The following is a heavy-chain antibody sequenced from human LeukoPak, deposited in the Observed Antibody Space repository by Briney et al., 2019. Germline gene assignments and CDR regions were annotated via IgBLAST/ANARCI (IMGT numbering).Heavy chain of an antibody. CDR2: ISWNSGSI. Sequence: GGSLRLSCAASGFTFNHYAMNWVRQAPGKGLEWVSGISWNSGSIGYADSVKGRFTISRDNAKNSLYLQMNSLRAEDTALYYCAKGFGAAGLDAFDIWGQGTMVTVSS. V-gene: IGHV3-9*01. J-gene: IGHJ3*02. CDR3: AKGFGAAGLDAFDI. D-gene: IGHD6-13*01. CDR1: GFTFNHYA.